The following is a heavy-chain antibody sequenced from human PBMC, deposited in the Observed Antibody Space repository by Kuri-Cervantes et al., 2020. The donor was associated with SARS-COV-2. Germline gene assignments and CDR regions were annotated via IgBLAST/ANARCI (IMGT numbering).Heavy chain of an antibody. CDR3: ARDTRGGLFQPDAFDI. CDR2: IIPIFVTA. D-gene: IGHD3-22*01. Sequence: SVHVSCKASGCTFSSYAISWVRQAPGQGLEWMGGIIPIFVTANYAQKLQGRDTITADESTSTAYMELSRLRSEDTAVCYCARDTRGGLFQPDAFDIWGQGTMVTVSS. J-gene: IGHJ3*02. CDR1: GCTFSSYA. V-gene: IGHV1-69*13.